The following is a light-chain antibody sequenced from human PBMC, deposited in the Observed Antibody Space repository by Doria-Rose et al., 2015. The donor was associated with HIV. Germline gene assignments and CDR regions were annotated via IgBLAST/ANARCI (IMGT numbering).Light chain of an antibody. CDR1: QSVRSNS. CDR2: GAS. CDR3: QHYGNSPLYT. Sequence: TQSPGTLSLSPGERATLSCRASQSVRSNSLTWYQQRPGQAPRLLIYGASNRAIGIPDRFSGSGSGTDFTLTISRLEPEDFAVYYCQHYGNSPLYTFGQGTKLGIK. J-gene: IGKJ2*01. V-gene: IGKV3-20*01.